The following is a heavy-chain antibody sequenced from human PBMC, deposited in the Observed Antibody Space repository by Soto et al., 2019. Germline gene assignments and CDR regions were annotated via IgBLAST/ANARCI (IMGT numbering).Heavy chain of an antibody. D-gene: IGHD6-19*01. V-gene: IGHV4-59*01. Sequence: XETLYLTCSVSGGSISGSYWSWIRQSPGKGLEWLGYVYYTGSTNYSPSLRSRVSISVDTSKNEFSLRLSSVTAADTAVYFCARSVAVPGAHIDYWGQGTRVTVSS. CDR2: VYYTGST. J-gene: IGHJ4*02. CDR3: ARSVAVPGAHIDY. CDR1: GGSISGSY.